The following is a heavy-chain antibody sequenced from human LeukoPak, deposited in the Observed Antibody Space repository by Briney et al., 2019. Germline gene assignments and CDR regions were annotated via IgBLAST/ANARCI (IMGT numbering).Heavy chain of an antibody. J-gene: IGHJ4*02. Sequence: PGGSLRLSCAASGFTFSSYEMNWVRQAPGKGLEWVPYISSSGSTIYYADSVKGRFTISRDNAKNSLYLQMNSLRAEDTAVYYCARVGQQLVLDYFDYWGQGTLVTVSS. CDR2: ISSSGSTI. CDR3: ARVGQQLVLDYFDY. D-gene: IGHD6-13*01. V-gene: IGHV3-48*03. CDR1: GFTFSSYE.